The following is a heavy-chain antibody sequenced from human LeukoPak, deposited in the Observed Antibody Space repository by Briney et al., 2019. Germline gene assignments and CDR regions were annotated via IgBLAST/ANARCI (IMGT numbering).Heavy chain of an antibody. D-gene: IGHD2-2*02. CDR3: ARSHLGYCSSTSCYTGDY. V-gene: IGHV1-69*05. Sequence: GASVKVSCKASGGTFSSYAISWVRQAPGQGLEWMGGIIPIFGTANYAQKFQGRVTITTDESTSTAYMELSSLRSEDTAVYYCARSHLGYCSSTSCYTGDYWGQGTLVTVSS. CDR1: GGTFSSYA. J-gene: IGHJ4*02. CDR2: IIPIFGTA.